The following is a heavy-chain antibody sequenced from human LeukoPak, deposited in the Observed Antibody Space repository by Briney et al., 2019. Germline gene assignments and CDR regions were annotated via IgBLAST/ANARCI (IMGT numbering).Heavy chain of an antibody. CDR2: IYTSGST. V-gene: IGHV4-61*02. CDR1: GGSISSGSYY. J-gene: IGHJ3*02. CDR3: ARARPFGVVVITSAPFGDAFDI. Sequence: SQTLSLTCTVSGGSISSGSYYWSWIRQPAGKGLEWIGRIYTSGSTNYNPSLKSRVTISVDTSKNQFSLKLSSVTAADTAVYYCARARPFGVVVITSAPFGDAFDIWGQGTMVTVSS. D-gene: IGHD3-22*01.